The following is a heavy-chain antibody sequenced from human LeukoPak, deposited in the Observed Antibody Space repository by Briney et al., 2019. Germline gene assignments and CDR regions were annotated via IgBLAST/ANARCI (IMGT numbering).Heavy chain of an antibody. CDR3: AKDSSYGRVYYFDY. CDR1: GFTVSSNY. CDR2: ISGSGGST. D-gene: IGHD5-12*01. V-gene: IGHV3-23*01. Sequence: GGSLRLSCAASGFTVSSNYMSWVRQAPGKGLEWVSAISGSGGSTYYADSVKGRFTISRDNSKNTLYLQMNSLRAEDTAVYYCAKDSSYGRVYYFDYWGQGTLVTVSS. J-gene: IGHJ4*02.